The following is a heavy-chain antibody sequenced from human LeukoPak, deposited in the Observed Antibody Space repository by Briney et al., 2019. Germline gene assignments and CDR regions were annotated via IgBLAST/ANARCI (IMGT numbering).Heavy chain of an antibody. J-gene: IGHJ5*02. CDR2: IYYSGST. D-gene: IGHD5-24*01. Sequence: SETLSLTCTVSGVSISSYYWSWIRQPPGKGLEWIGYIYYSGSTNYNPSLKSRVTISVDTSKNQFSLKLSSVTAADTAVYYCARDHEMAAQDRVSGGFDPWGQGTLVTVSS. CDR3: ARDHEMAAQDRVSGGFDP. V-gene: IGHV4-59*12. CDR1: GVSISSYY.